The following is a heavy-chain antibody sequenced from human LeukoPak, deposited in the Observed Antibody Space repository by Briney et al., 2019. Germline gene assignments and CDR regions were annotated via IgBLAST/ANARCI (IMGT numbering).Heavy chain of an antibody. CDR3: ARLRGRSDY. CDR2: INHSGST. V-gene: IGHV4-34*01. CDR1: GGSFSGYY. Sequence: SETLSLTCAVYGGSFSGYYWSWIRQPPGKGLEWIGEINHSGSTNYNPSLKSRVTISVDTSKNQFSLKLSSVTAADTAVYYRARLRGRSDYWGQGTLVTVSS. D-gene: IGHD2-15*01. J-gene: IGHJ4*02.